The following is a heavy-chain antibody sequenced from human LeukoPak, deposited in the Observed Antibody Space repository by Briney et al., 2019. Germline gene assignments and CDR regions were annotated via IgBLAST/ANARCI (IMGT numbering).Heavy chain of an antibody. D-gene: IGHD4-11*01. CDR1: GVSISSYY. Sequence: SETLSLTCTVSGVSISSYYWSWIRQPPGKGLEWIGYIYYSGSTNYNPSLKSRVTISVDTSKNQFSLKVSPVTAADTAVYYCAREGSMTTVKHYFDYWGQGTLVTVSS. CDR2: IYYSGST. CDR3: AREGSMTTVKHYFDY. V-gene: IGHV4-59*01. J-gene: IGHJ4*02.